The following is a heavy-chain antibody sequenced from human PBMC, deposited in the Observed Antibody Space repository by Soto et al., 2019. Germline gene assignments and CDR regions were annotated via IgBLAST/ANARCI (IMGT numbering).Heavy chain of an antibody. CDR3: CRGQGAVIWYYSYHGLDV. D-gene: IGHD3-16*02. CDR2: IRSRANNYAT. V-gene: IGHV3-73*02. J-gene: IGHJ6*02. Sequence: EVQLVESGGALVQPGGSLKLSCAASGFIFSGSAIHWVRQASGKGLEWVGRIRSRANNYATSSAASVKGRFTFSRDDSKNTASLKMNTLKTEDTAVYYCCRGQGAVIWYYSYHGLDVWGQGTTGTVSS. CDR1: GFIFSGSA.